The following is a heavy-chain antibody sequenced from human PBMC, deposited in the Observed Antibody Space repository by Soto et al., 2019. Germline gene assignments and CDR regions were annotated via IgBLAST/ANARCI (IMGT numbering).Heavy chain of an antibody. CDR2: IYYSGST. CDR3: AREGGGAYYFDY. V-gene: IGHV4-30-4*01. J-gene: IGHJ4*02. Sequence: PSETLSLTCTVSGGSISSGDYYWSWIHQPPGKGLEWIGYIYYSGSTYYNPSLKSRVTISVDTSKDQFSLKLSSVTAADTAVYYCAREGGGAYYFDYWGQGTLVTVSS. D-gene: IGHD2-15*01. CDR1: GGSISSGDYY.